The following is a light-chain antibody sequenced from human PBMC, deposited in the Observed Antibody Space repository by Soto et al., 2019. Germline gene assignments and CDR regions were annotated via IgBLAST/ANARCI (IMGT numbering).Light chain of an antibody. CDR3: QQRSNWPS. V-gene: IGKV3-11*01. Sequence: EIVLTQSPSTLSLSPGERATLSGRASQSVSSYLAWYQQKPGQAPRLLIYDASNRATGIPARFSGSGPGTDFTLTISSLEPEDFAVYYCQQRSNWPSFCPGTKVDIK. CDR1: QSVSSY. J-gene: IGKJ3*01. CDR2: DAS.